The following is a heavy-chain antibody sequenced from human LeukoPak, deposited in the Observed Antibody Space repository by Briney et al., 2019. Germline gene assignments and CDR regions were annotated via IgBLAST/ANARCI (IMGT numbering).Heavy chain of an antibody. Sequence: SVKVSCKASGHTFTSYDINWVRQATGQGLEWMGGIIPIFGTANYAQKFQGRVTITADESTSTAYMELSSLRSEDTAVYYCASNRRIVGATGRFDYWGQGTLVTVSS. J-gene: IGHJ4*02. CDR2: IIPIFGTA. CDR3: ASNRRIVGATGRFDY. CDR1: GHTFTSYD. D-gene: IGHD1-26*01. V-gene: IGHV1-69*13.